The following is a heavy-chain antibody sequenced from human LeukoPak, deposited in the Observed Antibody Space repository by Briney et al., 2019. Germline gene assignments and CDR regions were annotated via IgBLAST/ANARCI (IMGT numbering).Heavy chain of an antibody. CDR2: IYYSGST. D-gene: IGHD3-9*01. Sequence: SETLSLTCAVYGGSFSGYYWSWIRQPPGKGLEWIGYIYYSGSTNYNPSLKSRVTISVDTSKNQFSLKLSSVTAADTAVYYCARVEVFDDILTGYSYFDYWGQGTLVTVSP. CDR3: ARVEVFDDILTGYSYFDY. V-gene: IGHV4-59*01. J-gene: IGHJ4*02. CDR1: GGSFSGYY.